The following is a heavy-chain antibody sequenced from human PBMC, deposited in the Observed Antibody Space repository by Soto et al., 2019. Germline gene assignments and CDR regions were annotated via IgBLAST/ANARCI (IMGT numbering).Heavy chain of an antibody. V-gene: IGHV3-23*01. Sequence: EVQLLESGGGLVQPGGSLRLSCAASGFTFSSYAMSWVRQAPGKGLEWVSAISGSGGSTYYADYVKGRFTISRDNTKNELYLQMNSLRAEDVDVYDCAKEGNWNSPIDDWGQGTPVTVSS. CDR1: GFTFSSYA. J-gene: IGHJ4*02. CDR3: AKEGNWNSPIDD. D-gene: IGHD1-7*01. CDR2: ISGSGGST.